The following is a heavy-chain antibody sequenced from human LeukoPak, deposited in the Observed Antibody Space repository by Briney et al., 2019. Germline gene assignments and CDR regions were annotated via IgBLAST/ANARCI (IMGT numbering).Heavy chain of an antibody. CDR2: IYYSGST. CDR1: GGSISSYY. D-gene: IGHD3-22*01. CDR3: ARVGYDSSGYLYGMDV. V-gene: IGHV4-59*01. Sequence: PSETLSLTCTVSGGSISSYYWSWIRQPPGKGLEWIGNIYYSGSTNYNPSLKSRVTISVDTSKNQFSLKLSSVTAADTAVYYCARVGYDSSGYLYGMDVWGQGTTVTVSS. J-gene: IGHJ6*02.